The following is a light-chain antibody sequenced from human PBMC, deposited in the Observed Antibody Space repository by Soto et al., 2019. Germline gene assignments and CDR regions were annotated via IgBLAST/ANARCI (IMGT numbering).Light chain of an antibody. V-gene: IGKV4-1*01. CDR2: WAS. Sequence: DIVMTQSPDSLAVSLGERATINCKSSQSILSTSNNKNYLAWYQHKAGQPPKLLIFWASTRESGVPDRFSGSGSGTDFTLTISSLQAEDVAVYYCQQYYTPPNTLGQGTKLEIK. J-gene: IGKJ2*01. CDR1: QSILSTSNNKNY. CDR3: QQYYTPPNT.